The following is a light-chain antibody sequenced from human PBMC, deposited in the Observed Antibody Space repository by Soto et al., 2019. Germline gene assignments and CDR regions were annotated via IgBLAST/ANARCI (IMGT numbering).Light chain of an antibody. CDR1: RSVSTF. V-gene: IGKV1-5*01. Sequence: DIQMTQSPSALSASAGDTVTITCRASRSVSTFLAWYQQKPGKAPKLLIFDAYSLKGGVPSRFSGSGSGTEFTLTISSLQPDDFATYYCQQYDSYSCTFGQGTKVEIK. J-gene: IGKJ1*01. CDR2: DAY. CDR3: QQYDSYSCT.